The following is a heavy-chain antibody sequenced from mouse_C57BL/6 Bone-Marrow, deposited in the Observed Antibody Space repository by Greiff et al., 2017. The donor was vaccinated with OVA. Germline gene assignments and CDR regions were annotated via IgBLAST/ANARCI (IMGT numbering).Heavy chain of an antibody. D-gene: IGHD4-1*01. V-gene: IGHV1-69*01. CDR3: GSGTRNWYFDV. Sequence: VQLQQPGAELVMPGASVKLSCKASGYTFTSYWMHWVKQRPGQGLEWIGEIDPSDSYTNYNQKFKGKSTLTVDKSSSTAYMQLSSLTSEDSAVYYCGSGTRNWYFDVWGTGTTVTVSS. J-gene: IGHJ1*03. CDR2: IDPSDSYT. CDR1: GYTFTSYW.